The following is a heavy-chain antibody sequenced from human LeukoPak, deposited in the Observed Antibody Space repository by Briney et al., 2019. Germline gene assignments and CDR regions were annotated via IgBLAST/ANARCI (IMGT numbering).Heavy chain of an antibody. J-gene: IGHJ6*02. D-gene: IGHD2-2*01. CDR1: GGSFSDYY. V-gene: IGHV4-34*01. CDR3: ARGRSRYCSSTSCLRGMDV. CDR2: INHSRST. Sequence: SETLSLTCAVYGGSFSDYYWSWIRQPPGKGLEWIGEINHSRSTNYNPSLKSRVTISVDTSKNQFSLKLSSVTAADTAVYYCARGRSRYCSSTSCLRGMDVWGQGTTVTVSS.